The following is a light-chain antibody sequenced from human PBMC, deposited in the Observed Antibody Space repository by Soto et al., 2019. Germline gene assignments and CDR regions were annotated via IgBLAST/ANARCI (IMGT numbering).Light chain of an antibody. J-gene: IGKJ2*01. Sequence: DIQMTQSPSSLSASVGDRVTITCRASQDVANFLNWYQQKPGRAPKILIYAASNLQRGVPSRFSGSGSGTEFTLTISSLEREDFASYYCQQSITFPYTFGQGTKLEI. CDR2: AAS. CDR3: QQSITFPYT. CDR1: QDVANF. V-gene: IGKV1-39*01.